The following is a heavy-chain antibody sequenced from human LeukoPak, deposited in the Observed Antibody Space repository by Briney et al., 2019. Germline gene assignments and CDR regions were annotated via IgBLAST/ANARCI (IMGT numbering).Heavy chain of an antibody. J-gene: IGHJ4*02. V-gene: IGHV3-43*01. D-gene: IGHD5-12*01. Sequence: GGSQRLSCAASGFTFDDYTMHWFRQAPGKGLEWSSLISWDGGSTYYADSVKGRFTISRDNSKNSLYLQMNSLRTEDTALYYCATGLALVAKSGPFDYWGQGTLVTVSS. CDR1: GFTFDDYT. CDR2: ISWDGGST. CDR3: ATGLALVAKSGPFDY.